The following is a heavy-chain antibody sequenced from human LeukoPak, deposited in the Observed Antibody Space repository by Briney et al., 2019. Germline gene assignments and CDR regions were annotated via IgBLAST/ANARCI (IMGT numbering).Heavy chain of an antibody. CDR2: IIPILGIA. CDR3: ARDNRLQPFDY. CDR1: GGTFSSYA. Sequence: SVKVSCKASGGTFSSYAISGVRQAPGQGLEWMGRIIPILGIANYAQKFQGRVTITADKSTSTAYMELSSLRSEDTAVYYCARDNRLQPFDYWGQGTLVTVSS. J-gene: IGHJ4*02. D-gene: IGHD5-24*01. V-gene: IGHV1-69*04.